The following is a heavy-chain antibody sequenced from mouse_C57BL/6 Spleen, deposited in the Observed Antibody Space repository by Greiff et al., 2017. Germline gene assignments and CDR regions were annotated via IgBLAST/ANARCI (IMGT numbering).Heavy chain of an antibody. CDR2: ISYDGSN. CDR3: AREGGYYGSSYGYFDV. CDR1: GYSITSGYY. Sequence: EVKLMESGPGLVKPSQSLSLTCSVTGYSITSGYYWNWIRQFPGNKLEWMGYISYDGSNNYNPSPKNRISITRDTSKNQFFLKLNSVTTEDTATYYCAREGGYYGSSYGYFDVWGTGTTVTVSS. J-gene: IGHJ1*03. V-gene: IGHV3-6*01. D-gene: IGHD1-1*01.